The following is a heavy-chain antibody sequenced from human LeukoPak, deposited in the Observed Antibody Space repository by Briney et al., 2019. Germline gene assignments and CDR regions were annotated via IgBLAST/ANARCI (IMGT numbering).Heavy chain of an antibody. CDR2: IDPNSGGT. V-gene: IGHV1-2*02. CDR3: ARFGTVTYDY. Sequence: ASVKVSCKASGYTFTSYDINWVRQATGQGLEWMGWIDPNSGGTNYAQKFQGRVTMTRDTSISTAYMELSRLRSDDTAVYYCARFGTVTYDYWGQGTLVTVSS. D-gene: IGHD4-17*01. CDR1: GYTFTSYD. J-gene: IGHJ4*02.